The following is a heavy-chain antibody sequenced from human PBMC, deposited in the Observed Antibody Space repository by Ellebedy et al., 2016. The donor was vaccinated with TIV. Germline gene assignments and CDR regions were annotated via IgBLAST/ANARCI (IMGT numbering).Heavy chain of an antibody. V-gene: IGHV3-30*18. CDR2: ISYAGSYE. D-gene: IGHD3-22*01. J-gene: IGHJ4*02. Sequence: PGGSLRLSCAVSGFTFSTYGMHWVRPAPAKGLEWVAVISYAGSYESYADSVKGRFTISRDNSKNTLYLQMNSLRAEETAVYYCAKDEGFRYYYGSGIADYWGQGTLVTVSS. CDR1: GFTFSTYG. CDR3: AKDEGFRYYYGSGIADY.